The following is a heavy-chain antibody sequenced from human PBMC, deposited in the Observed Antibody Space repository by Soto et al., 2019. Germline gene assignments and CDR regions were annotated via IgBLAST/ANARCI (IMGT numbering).Heavy chain of an antibody. CDR2: IYYSGSA. V-gene: IGHV4-31*02. Sequence: SETLSLTXTVSGGSISSGGYYWSWIRQHPGEGLEWIGYIYYSGSAYYNPSLRSRVTISVDTSKSEFFLKLASVTAADTAVYFCARVRYYDSSGYVDNWGQGTLVTVS. J-gene: IGHJ4*02. D-gene: IGHD3-22*01. CDR1: GGSISSGGYY. CDR3: ARVRYYDSSGYVDN.